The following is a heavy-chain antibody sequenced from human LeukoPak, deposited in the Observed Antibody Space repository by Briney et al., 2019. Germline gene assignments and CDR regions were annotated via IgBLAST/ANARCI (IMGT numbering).Heavy chain of an antibody. D-gene: IGHD2-2*01. J-gene: IGHJ4*02. V-gene: IGHV1-18*01. CDR3: ARDPQVGHCSSTSCPPGY. CDR2: ISAYNGNT. Sequence: ASVKVSCKASGYTFTSYGISWVRQAPGQGLKWMGWISAYNGNTNYAQKLQGRVTMTTDTSTSTAYMELRSLRSDDTAVYYCARDPQVGHCSSTSCPPGYWGQGTLVTVSS. CDR1: GYTFTSYG.